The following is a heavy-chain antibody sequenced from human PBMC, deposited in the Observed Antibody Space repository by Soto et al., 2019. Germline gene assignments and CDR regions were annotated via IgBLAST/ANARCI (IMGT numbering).Heavy chain of an antibody. Sequence: QVQLQQSGPGLVKPSQTLSLTCAISGDSVSSNSAAWNWIRQSPSRGLEWLGRTYYRSKWYNDYAVSVKSRITINPDKSKNQFSLQLNSVTPEDTAVYYCASEKRDYDYVWGSYREVGYFDYWGQGTLVTVSS. J-gene: IGHJ4*02. CDR1: GDSVSSNSAA. CDR2: TYYRSKWYN. CDR3: ASEKRDYDYVWGSYREVGYFDY. D-gene: IGHD3-16*01. V-gene: IGHV6-1*01.